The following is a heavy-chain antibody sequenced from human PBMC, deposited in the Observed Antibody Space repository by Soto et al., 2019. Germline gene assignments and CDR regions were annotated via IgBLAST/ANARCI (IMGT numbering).Heavy chain of an antibody. Sequence: SSETLSLTCTVSGGSISSSSYYWGWIRQPPGKGLEWIGSIYYNGSTYYKPSLKNRVTISVDTSMNHFSLKLSSVTAADTALYYCTTYPRRDGYSRSVSHYWGQGTLVTVSS. CDR1: GGSISSSSYY. D-gene: IGHD4-4*01. V-gene: IGHV4-39*01. CDR2: IYYNGST. J-gene: IGHJ4*02. CDR3: TTYPRRDGYSRSVSHY.